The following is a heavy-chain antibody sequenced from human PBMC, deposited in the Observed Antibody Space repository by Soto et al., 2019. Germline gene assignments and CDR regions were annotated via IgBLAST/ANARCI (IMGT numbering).Heavy chain of an antibody. J-gene: IGHJ4*02. Sequence: QVQLQESGPGLVKPSETLSLTCTVSGGSISAFYWNWIRQPPGKGLEWIGYIYYSGSTYYNPSLTSRVTISVDTSKNQFSLNLSSVTAADTAVYYCARGGMATNRHWGQGTLVTVSS. D-gene: IGHD5-12*01. CDR2: IYYSGST. CDR3: ARGGMATNRH. V-gene: IGHV4-59*01. CDR1: GGSISAFY.